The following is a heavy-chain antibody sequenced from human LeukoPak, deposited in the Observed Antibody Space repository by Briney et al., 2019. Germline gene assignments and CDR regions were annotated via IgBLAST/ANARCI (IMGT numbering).Heavy chain of an antibody. J-gene: IGHJ6*04. CDR1: GFTFSSYW. CDR3: ARAPVLLWFGELSKGMDV. D-gene: IGHD3-10*01. Sequence: GGSLRLSCAASGFTFSSYWMSWVRQAPGKGLEWVANIKQDGSEKYYVDSVKGRFTISRDNAKNTLYLQMNSLRAEDTAVYYCARAPVLLWFGELSKGMDVWGKGTTVTISS. V-gene: IGHV3-7*01. CDR2: IKQDGSEK.